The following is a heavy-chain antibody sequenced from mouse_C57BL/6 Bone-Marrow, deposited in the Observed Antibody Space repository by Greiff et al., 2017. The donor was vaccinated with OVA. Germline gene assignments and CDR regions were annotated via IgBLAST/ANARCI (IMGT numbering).Heavy chain of an antibody. V-gene: IGHV5-17*01. J-gene: IGHJ1*03. CDR2: ISSGSSTI. Sequence: EVQLVESGGGLVKPGGSLKLSCAASGFTFSDYGMHWVRQAPEKGLEWVAYISSGSSTIYYADTVKGRFTISRDNAKNTLFLQMTSLRSEDTAMYYCARFMGYYGSSYDWYFDVWGTGTTVTVSS. CDR1: GFTFSDYG. D-gene: IGHD1-1*01. CDR3: ARFMGYYGSSYDWYFDV.